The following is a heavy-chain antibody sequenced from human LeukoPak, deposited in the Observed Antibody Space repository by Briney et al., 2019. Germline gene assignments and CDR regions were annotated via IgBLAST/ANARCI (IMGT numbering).Heavy chain of an antibody. J-gene: IGHJ4*02. D-gene: IGHD3-3*01. CDR2: INHSGST. Sequence: SETLSLTCAVYGGSYSGYYWSWIRQPPGKGLEWIGEINHSGSTNYNPSLKSRVTISVDTSKNQFSLKLSSVTAADTAVYYCARGGDFWSGYYIPSYWGQGTLVTVSS. V-gene: IGHV4-34*01. CDR3: ARGGDFWSGYYIPSY. CDR1: GGSYSGYY.